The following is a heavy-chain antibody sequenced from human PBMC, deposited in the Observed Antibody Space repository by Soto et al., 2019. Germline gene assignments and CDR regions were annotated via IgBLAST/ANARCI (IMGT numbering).Heavy chain of an antibody. CDR1: GFTFSSYA. D-gene: IGHD6-19*01. J-gene: IGHJ4*02. CDR3: ASCLFKVAGTRNY. CDR2: ISSNGGST. Sequence: PGGSLRLSCSASGFTFSSYAMHWVRQAPGKGLEYVSAISSNGGSTYYADSVKGRFTISRDNSKNTLYLQMSSLRAEDTAVFYCASCLFKVAGTRNYWGPETLVTVSS. V-gene: IGHV3-64D*08.